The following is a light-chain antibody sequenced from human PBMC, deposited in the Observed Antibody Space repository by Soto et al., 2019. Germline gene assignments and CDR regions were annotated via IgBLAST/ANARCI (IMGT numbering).Light chain of an antibody. CDR2: GAS. V-gene: IGKV3-15*01. CDR3: QQYNNFWT. CDR1: QSLRCN. Sequence: EVVMTQSQDTLSVSPGERVTLSCRASQSLRCNLAWYQQKPGQAPRLLIYGASTRATGIPARFSGSGSGKEFTITISSLQSEDFAVYYCQQYNNFWTFGQGTKAEIK. J-gene: IGKJ1*01.